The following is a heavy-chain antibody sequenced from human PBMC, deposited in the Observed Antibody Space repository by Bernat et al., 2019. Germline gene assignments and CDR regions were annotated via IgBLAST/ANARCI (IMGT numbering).Heavy chain of an antibody. J-gene: IGHJ3*02. CDR3: VKDEYSYGHDAFDI. Sequence: VQLVESGGGVVQPGRSLRLSCAASGFTFNDFAFHWVRQAPGTGLQYVSGVSSSGDNSSYADSVKGRFTISRDNSRNTLYLEMSSLRAEDTAVYVCVKDEYSYGHDAFDIWGQGTMVTVSS. D-gene: IGHD5-18*01. CDR2: VSSSGDNS. V-gene: IGHV3-64D*06. CDR1: GFTFNDFA.